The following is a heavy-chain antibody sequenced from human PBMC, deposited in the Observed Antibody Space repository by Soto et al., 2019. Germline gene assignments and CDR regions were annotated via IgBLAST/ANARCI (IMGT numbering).Heavy chain of an antibody. J-gene: IGHJ4*02. V-gene: IGHV4-39*01. CDR3: ARLEGLATISYYFDY. CDR1: GDSINSDNYY. Sequence: QLQLQESGPGLVKPSETLSLTCSVSGDSINSDNYYWGWIRQPPGKGLEWIGSIYYRGNTYYNPSVKTRVTISLDKSKSQFSLQLNSVTAADSAVYFCARLEGLATISYYFDYWGQGTLVTVSS. D-gene: IGHD3-9*01. CDR2: IYYRGNT.